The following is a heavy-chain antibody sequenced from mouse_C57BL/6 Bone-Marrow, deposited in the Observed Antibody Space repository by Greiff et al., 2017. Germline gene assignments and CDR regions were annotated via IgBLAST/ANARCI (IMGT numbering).Heavy chain of an antibody. CDR1: GFTFSDYG. CDR2: ISSGSSTI. D-gene: IGHD2-4*01. Sequence: EVKLVESGGGLVKPGGSLKLSCAASGFTFSDYGMHWVRQAPEKGLEWVAYISSGSSTIYYADTVKGRFTISRDNAKNTLFLQMTSLRSEYTAMYYCARSRLRRGYYYAMDYWGQGTSVTVSS. J-gene: IGHJ4*01. V-gene: IGHV5-17*01. CDR3: ARSRLRRGYYYAMDY.